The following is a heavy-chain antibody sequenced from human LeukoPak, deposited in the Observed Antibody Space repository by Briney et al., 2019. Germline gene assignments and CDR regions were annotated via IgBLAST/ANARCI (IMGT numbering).Heavy chain of an antibody. Sequence: ASVKVSCKASGYTFTSYGISWVRQAPGQGLEWMGGIIPIFGTANYAQKFQGRVTITADESTSTAYMELSSLRSEDTTLYYCARIYCNGGSCYHSRGVFDIWGQGTMVTVSS. CDR3: ARIYCNGGSCYHSRGVFDI. CDR2: IIPIFGTA. CDR1: GYTFTSYG. V-gene: IGHV1-69*13. J-gene: IGHJ3*02. D-gene: IGHD2-15*01.